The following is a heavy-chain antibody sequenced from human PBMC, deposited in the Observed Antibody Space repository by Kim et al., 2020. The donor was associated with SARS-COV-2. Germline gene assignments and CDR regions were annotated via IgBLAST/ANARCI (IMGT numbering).Heavy chain of an antibody. CDR2: INPNSGGT. CDR1: GYTFTGYY. J-gene: IGHJ6*02. V-gene: IGHV1-2*06. D-gene: IGHD6-6*01. Sequence: ASVKVSCKASGYTFTGYYMHWVRQAPGQGLEWMGRINPNSGGTNYAQKFQGRVTMTRDTSISTAYMELSRLRSDDTAVYYCARDGGIAARHTSYYYYGMDVWGQGTTVTVSS. CDR3: ARDGGIAARHTSYYYYGMDV.